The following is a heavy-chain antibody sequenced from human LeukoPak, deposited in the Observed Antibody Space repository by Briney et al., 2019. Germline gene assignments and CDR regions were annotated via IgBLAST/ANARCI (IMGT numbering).Heavy chain of an antibody. CDR2: ISGSGGST. CDR3: AKGSYSLGYYFDY. J-gene: IGHJ4*02. D-gene: IGHD1-26*01. CDR1: GFTFSSYE. Sequence: GGSLRLSCAASGFTFSSYEMNWVRQAPGKGLEWVSAISGSGGSTYYADSVKGRFTISRDNSKNTLYLQMNSLRAEDTAVYYCAKGSYSLGYYFDYWGQGTLVTVSS. V-gene: IGHV3-23*01.